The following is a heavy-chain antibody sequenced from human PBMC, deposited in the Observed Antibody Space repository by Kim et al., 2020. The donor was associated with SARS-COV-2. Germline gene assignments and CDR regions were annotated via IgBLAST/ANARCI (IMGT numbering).Heavy chain of an antibody. D-gene: IGHD3-16*01. J-gene: IGHJ4*02. CDR1: GYSFTSYW. V-gene: IGHV5-51*01. Sequence: GESLKISCKGSGYSFTSYWIGWVRQMPGKGLEWMGIIYPGDSDTRYSPSFQGQVTISADKSISTAYLQWSSLKASDTAMYYCARQPMGADDRWLTDYWGQGTLVTVSS. CDR3: ARQPMGADDRWLTDY. CDR2: IYPGDSDT.